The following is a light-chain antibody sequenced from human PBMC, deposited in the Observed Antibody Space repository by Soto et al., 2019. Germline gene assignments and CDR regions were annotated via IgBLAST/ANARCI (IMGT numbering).Light chain of an antibody. CDR2: EVS. CDR1: SSDVGGYNF. Sequence: QSALTQTASVSGAPGQSITISCTGSSSDVGGYNFVSWYQQHPGKATKLIIHEVSNRPSGVSNRFSGSKSGNTASLTIAGLQAEDDAYYYGCSHSTSVNGMFGGGTKLTVL. CDR3: CSHSTSVNGM. J-gene: IGLJ3*02. V-gene: IGLV2-14*03.